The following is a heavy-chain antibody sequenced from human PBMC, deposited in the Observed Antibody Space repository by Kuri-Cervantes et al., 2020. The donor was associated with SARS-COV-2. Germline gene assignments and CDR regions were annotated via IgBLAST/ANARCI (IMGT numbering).Heavy chain of an antibody. Sequence: GGSLRLSCKASGYTFTSYDINWVRQAPGQGLEWMGIINPSGGSTSYAQKFQGRVTMTRDTSTSTVYMELSSLRSEDTAVYYCARTLHDYGDYVDDYWGQGTLVTVSS. CDR2: INPSGGST. J-gene: IGHJ4*02. D-gene: IGHD4-17*01. CDR1: GYTFTSYD. CDR3: ARTLHDYGDYVDDY. V-gene: IGHV1-46*01.